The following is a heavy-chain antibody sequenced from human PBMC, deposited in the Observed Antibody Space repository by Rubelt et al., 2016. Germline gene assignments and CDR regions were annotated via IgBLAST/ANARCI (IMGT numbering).Heavy chain of an antibody. J-gene: IGHJ4*02. Sequence: QVQLVQSGAEVKKPGASVKVSCKASGYTFTSYGISWVRQAPGQGLEWMGWISAYNGNTNYAQKLQGSVTMTTDTSTSTGYMELRSLRSDDTAVYYCARVGALAARKIYYFDYWGQGTLVTVSS. V-gene: IGHV1-18*01. CDR3: ARVGALAARKIYYFDY. D-gene: IGHD6-6*01. CDR2: ISAYNGNT. CDR1: GYTFTSYG.